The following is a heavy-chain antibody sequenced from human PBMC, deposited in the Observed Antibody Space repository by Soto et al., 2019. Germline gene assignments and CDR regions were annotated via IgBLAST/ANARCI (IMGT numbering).Heavy chain of an antibody. J-gene: IGHJ4*02. D-gene: IGHD2-15*01. Sequence: QVQLQESGPGLVKPSGTLSLTCAVSGGSISSSNWWSWVRQPPGKGLEWIGEIYHSGRTNYKPSLKSRVTVSVAQSKILFSLKLTAVTAADTAVYYCARVGCSGGTCYSEKYYFDYWGQGTLVTVSS. CDR2: IYHSGRT. V-gene: IGHV4-4*02. CDR1: GGSISSSNW. CDR3: ARVGCSGGTCYSEKYYFDY.